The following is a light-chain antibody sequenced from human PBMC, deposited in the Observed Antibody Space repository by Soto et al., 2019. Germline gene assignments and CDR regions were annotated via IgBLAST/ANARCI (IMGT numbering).Light chain of an antibody. V-gene: IGLV1-40*01. Sequence: QSVLTQPPSVSGAPGQRVTISCTGSTSNIGAGYAVHWYQQLPGSAPKLLIYGNTNRPSGVPDRFSGSKSATSASLAITGLQAEDEAHYYCQSYDTSLSGPVVFGGGTKLTVL. CDR1: TSNIGAGYA. CDR3: QSYDTSLSGPVV. CDR2: GNT. J-gene: IGLJ2*01.